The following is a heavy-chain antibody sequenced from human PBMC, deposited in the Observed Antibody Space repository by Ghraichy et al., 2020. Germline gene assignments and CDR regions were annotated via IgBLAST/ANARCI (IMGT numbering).Heavy chain of an antibody. CDR3: ARAPYYGSGSYSDLLYYYGMDV. Sequence: SVKVSCKASGGTFSTYAIIWVRQAPGQGLEWMGGITPISGATTYAQKFQGRVTFTADKSTGTAYMELSSLRSEDTAFYYCARAPYYGSGSYSDLLYYYGMDVWGQGTTVTVSS. V-gene: IGHV1-69*06. J-gene: IGHJ6*02. D-gene: IGHD3-10*01. CDR1: GGTFSTYA. CDR2: ITPISGAT.